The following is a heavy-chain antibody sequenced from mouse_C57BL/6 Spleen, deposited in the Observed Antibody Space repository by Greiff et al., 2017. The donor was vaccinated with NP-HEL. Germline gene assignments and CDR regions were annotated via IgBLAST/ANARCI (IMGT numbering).Heavy chain of an antibody. V-gene: IGHV5-4*01. J-gene: IGHJ2*01. Sequence: VQLKESGGGLVKPGGSLKLSCAASGFTFSSYAMSWVRQTPEKRLEWVATISDGGSYTYYPDNVKGRFTISRDNAKNNLYLQMSHLKSEDTAMYYCAREGGDSFFDYWGQGTTLTVSS. D-gene: IGHD2-13*01. CDR1: GFTFSSYA. CDR3: AREGGDSFFDY. CDR2: ISDGGSYT.